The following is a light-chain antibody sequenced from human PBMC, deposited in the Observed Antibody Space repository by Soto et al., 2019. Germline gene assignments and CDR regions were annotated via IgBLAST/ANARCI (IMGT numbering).Light chain of an antibody. V-gene: IGKV1-9*01. J-gene: IGKJ3*01. CDR3: QQLNSYPRA. CDR1: QGISSY. CDR2: AAS. Sequence: DIQLTQSPSFLSASVGDRVTITCRASQGISSYLAWYQQKPGKAPKLLIYAASTLQSGVPSRFSGSGSWTEFTLTISSLQPEDFATYYCQQLNSYPRAFGPGTKVDFK.